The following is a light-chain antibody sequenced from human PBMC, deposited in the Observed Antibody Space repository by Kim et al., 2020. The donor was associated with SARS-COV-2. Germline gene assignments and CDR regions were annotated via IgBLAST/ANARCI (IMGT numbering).Light chain of an antibody. CDR3: QQRVNWPLT. CDR2: DAT. J-gene: IGKJ4*01. V-gene: IGKV3-11*01. CDR1: RSVTNY. Sequence: PGERAALSCRASRSVTNYLAWYQQKPGQAPKLLIYDATNRADGIPARFSGSGFATDFTLTISTLEPEDFAVYYCQQRVNWPLTFGGGTKVDIK.